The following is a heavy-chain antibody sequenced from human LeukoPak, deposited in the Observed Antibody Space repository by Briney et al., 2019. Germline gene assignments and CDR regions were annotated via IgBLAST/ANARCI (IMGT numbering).Heavy chain of an antibody. D-gene: IGHD5-24*01. Sequence: GGSLTLSCAASGFIFSSYSMNCVRHAPGEWLEWVSSISSTSTYIHYPDSLKRRFTISRDNARNSLYLQVNSLRVEDTAVYYCARVQRGEMATFDYWGQGTLVTVSS. CDR2: ISSTSTYI. CDR3: ARVQRGEMATFDY. V-gene: IGHV3-21*01. J-gene: IGHJ4*02. CDR1: GFIFSSYS.